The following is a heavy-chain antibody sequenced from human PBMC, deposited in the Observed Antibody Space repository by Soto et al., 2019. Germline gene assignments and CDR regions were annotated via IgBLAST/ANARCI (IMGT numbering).Heavy chain of an antibody. D-gene: IGHD6-13*01. CDR1: GGSFSGYY. Sequence: QVQLQQWGAGLLKPSETLSLTCAVYGGSFSGYYWSWIRQPPGKGLEWIGEINHSGSTNYNPSLKSRVTISVDTSKNQFSLKLSSVTAADTAVYYCARGNHLKNHLAAAGTGTYYYYYGMDVWGQGTTVTVSS. CDR3: ARGNHLKNHLAAAGTGTYYYYYGMDV. J-gene: IGHJ6*02. CDR2: INHSGST. V-gene: IGHV4-34*01.